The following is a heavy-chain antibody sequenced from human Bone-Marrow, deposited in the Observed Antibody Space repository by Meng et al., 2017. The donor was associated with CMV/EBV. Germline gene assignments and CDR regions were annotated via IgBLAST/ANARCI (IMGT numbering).Heavy chain of an antibody. CDR1: GFTFSSYA. V-gene: IGHV3-23*01. D-gene: IGHD1-26*01. CDR3: AKGSWELGDY. CDR2: ISGSGGST. J-gene: IGHJ4*02. Sequence: GESLKISCAASGFTFSSYAMSWVRQAPGKGLEWVSAISGSGGSTYYADSVKGRFTISRDNSKNTLYLQMNSLRAEDTAVYYCAKGSWELGDYWGQGPLVTVSS.